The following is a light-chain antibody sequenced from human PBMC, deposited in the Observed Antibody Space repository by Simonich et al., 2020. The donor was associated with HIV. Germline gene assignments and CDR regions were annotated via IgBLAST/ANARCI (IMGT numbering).Light chain of an antibody. CDR2: EDN. CDR1: SGSIASNS. CDR3: QSYDNNTLV. Sequence: NCMLTQPHSVSESPGKTATISCTRSSGSIASNSVQWYQQRPGSSPTTMVYEDNQRPSGVPGRFSGSIDSSSNSASLTISGLKSDDEAVDCGQSYDNNTLVSAGGTKLTVL. J-gene: IGLJ3*02. V-gene: IGLV6-57*01.